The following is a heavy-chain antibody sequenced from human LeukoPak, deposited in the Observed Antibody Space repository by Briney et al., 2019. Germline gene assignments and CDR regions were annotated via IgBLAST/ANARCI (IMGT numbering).Heavy chain of an antibody. Sequence: PSETLSLTCTVSGGSISNYYWSWIRQPPGKGLDWIGYIYYSGSTNYNPSLKSRVTISVDTSKNQFSLKLSSVTAADTAVYYCGRYLKPSALSVFDIWGQGTMVTVSS. J-gene: IGHJ3*02. D-gene: IGHD2-2*01. V-gene: IGHV4-59*01. CDR1: GGSISNYY. CDR3: GRYLKPSALSVFDI. CDR2: IYYSGST.